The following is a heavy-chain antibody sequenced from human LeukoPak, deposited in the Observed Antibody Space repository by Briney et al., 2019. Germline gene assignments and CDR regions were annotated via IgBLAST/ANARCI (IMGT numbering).Heavy chain of an antibody. CDR2: IYSSAST. CDR1: GASISSTGYD. J-gene: IGHJ4*02. CDR3: ARHPVAVTRGANFDY. V-gene: IGHV4-39*01. Sequence: SETLSLTCTVSGASISSTGYDWGYLRQPPGKGLEWFGSIYSSASTYYNPSLKSRVTISVHTSKNQFSLNLTSVTAGDTAVYYCARHPVAVTRGANFDYWGQGTLVTVSS. D-gene: IGHD6-19*01.